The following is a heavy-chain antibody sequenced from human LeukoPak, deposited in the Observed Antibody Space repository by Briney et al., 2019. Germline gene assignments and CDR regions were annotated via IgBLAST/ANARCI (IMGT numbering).Heavy chain of an antibody. CDR3: ARDRVSVAMGDFDY. V-gene: IGHV3-33*01. D-gene: IGHD2-2*01. J-gene: IGHJ4*02. Sequence: GGSLRLSCAASGFTFSSYGMHWVRQAPGKGLEWVAVIWYDGSNKYYADSVKGRFTISRDNSKNTPYLQMNSLRAEDTAVYYCARDRVSVAMGDFDYWGQGALVTVSS. CDR2: IWYDGSNK. CDR1: GFTFSSYG.